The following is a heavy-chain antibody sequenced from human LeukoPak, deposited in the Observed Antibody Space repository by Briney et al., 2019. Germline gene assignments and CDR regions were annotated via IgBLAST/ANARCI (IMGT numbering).Heavy chain of an antibody. CDR3: ARVSGSSTAGYWFDL. CDR2: IYTSGST. V-gene: IGHV4-4*07. CDR1: GGSISSYY. J-gene: IGHJ5*02. D-gene: IGHD1-26*01. Sequence: SETLSLTCTVSGGSISSYYRSWIRQPAGKGLEWIGRIYTSGSTNYNPSLKSRVTMSVDTSKNQFSLKLSSVTAADTAVYYCARVSGSSTAGYWFDLWGQGTLVTVSS.